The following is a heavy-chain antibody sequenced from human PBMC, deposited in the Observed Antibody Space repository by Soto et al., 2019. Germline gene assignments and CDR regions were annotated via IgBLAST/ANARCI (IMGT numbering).Heavy chain of an antibody. CDR2: IIPIFGTA. CDR3: ARAPRPDCSSTSCFFDL. J-gene: IGHJ2*01. V-gene: IGHV1-69*13. CDR1: GGTFSSYA. D-gene: IGHD2-2*01. Sequence: SVKVSCKASGGTFSSYAISWVRQAPGQGLEWMGGIIPIFGTANYAQKFQGRVTITADESTSTAYMELSSLRSEDTAVYYCARAPRPDCSSTSCFFDLWGRGTLVTVSS.